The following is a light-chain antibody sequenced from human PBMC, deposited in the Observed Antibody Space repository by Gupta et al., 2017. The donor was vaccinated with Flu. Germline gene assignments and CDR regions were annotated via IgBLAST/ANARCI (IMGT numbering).Light chain of an antibody. CDR1: QAISSY. Sequence: EIQMTQSPSSVSASVGDSVTISCRASQAISSYLAWYQQKPGKAPKLLISGASSLQGGVPSRFSGRGSGTEFTLTISSLQPEDFATYFCQQAYSFPLTFGGGTKVDFK. CDR2: GAS. V-gene: IGKV1-12*01. CDR3: QQAYSFPLT. J-gene: IGKJ4*01.